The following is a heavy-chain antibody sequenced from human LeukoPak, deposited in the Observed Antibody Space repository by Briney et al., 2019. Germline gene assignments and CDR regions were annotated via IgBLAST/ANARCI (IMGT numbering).Heavy chain of an antibody. J-gene: IGHJ4*02. CDR1: GFTFSRYS. CDR3: AGHSSTVY. V-gene: IGHV3-21*01. D-gene: IGHD2-2*01. CDR2: ISSTSSYI. Sequence: GGTLRLSCAASGFTFSRYSMNWVRQAPGKGLDWVSSISSTSSYIYYADSVKGRFTISRDNAKNSQYLQMNSLRAEHTAGYYCAGHSSTVYWGRGTLVSDSS.